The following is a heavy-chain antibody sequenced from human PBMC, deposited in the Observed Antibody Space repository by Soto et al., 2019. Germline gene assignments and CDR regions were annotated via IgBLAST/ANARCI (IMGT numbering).Heavy chain of an antibody. D-gene: IGHD1-26*01. CDR1: GFTFSSYA. V-gene: IGHV3-23*01. J-gene: IGHJ6*02. CDR2: ISGSGGST. Sequence: EVQLLESGGGLVQPGGSLRLSCAASGFTFSSYAMSWVRQAPGMGLEWVSAISGSGGSTYYADSVKGRFTISRDNSKNTLYLQMSSLTAEDTAVYYCAKIVGNYYYYGMDVWGQGTTVTVSS. CDR3: AKIVGNYYYYGMDV.